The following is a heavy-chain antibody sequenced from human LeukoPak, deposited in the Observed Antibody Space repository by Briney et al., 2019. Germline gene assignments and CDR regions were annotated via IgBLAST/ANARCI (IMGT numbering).Heavy chain of an antibody. J-gene: IGHJ4*02. V-gene: IGHV3-23*01. Sequence: PGGSLRLSCAVSGFTFNNYAMSWVRQAPGKGLEWVSTISGSGGRTYYADSVKGRFTISRDNSKNTLYLQMNSLRAEDTAVYYCARELYGDYWGQGTLVTVSS. CDR2: ISGSGGRT. CDR3: ARELYGDY. D-gene: IGHD2-8*01. CDR1: GFTFNNYA.